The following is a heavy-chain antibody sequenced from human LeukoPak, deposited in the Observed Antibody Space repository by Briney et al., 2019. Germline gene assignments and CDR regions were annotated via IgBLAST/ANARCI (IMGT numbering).Heavy chain of an antibody. Sequence: SETLSLTXTVSGGSIRSYYWSWIRQPPGKELEGIGDIYYSGSTNYNPSINSRVTISVDTSKNQFSLKLSSVTAADTAVYYCAADHSITMIGTLDYWGQGTLVTVSS. CDR3: AADHSITMIGTLDY. CDR1: GGSIRSYY. J-gene: IGHJ4*02. CDR2: IYYSGST. V-gene: IGHV4-59*01. D-gene: IGHD3-22*01.